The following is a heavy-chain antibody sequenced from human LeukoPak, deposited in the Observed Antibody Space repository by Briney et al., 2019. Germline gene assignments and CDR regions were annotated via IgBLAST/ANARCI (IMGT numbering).Heavy chain of an antibody. Sequence: PGGSHRLSCAAAGFAFINAWMPWVRQAAAKGQECVRRIKSTPEGGATDYAAPVKGRFTISRDDSAGTLYLQLNTLKIEDTAVYFCATDPPPSGDYVGLDYWGLGTLVTVSS. CDR2: IKSTPEGGAT. CDR3: ATDPPPSGDYVGLDY. V-gene: IGHV3-15*01. J-gene: IGHJ4*02. D-gene: IGHD4-17*01. CDR1: GFAFINAW.